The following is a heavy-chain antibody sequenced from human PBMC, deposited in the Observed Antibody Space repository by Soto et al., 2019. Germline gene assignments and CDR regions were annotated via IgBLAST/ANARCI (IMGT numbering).Heavy chain of an antibody. CDR3: ASSSALYSSSSVGLDYYYGMDV. V-gene: IGHV3-53*05. D-gene: IGHD6-6*01. J-gene: IGHJ6*02. Sequence: GGSLRLSCVASGLPVAGSYMAWVRQAPGKGLEWASVIYNDGTTYYSQSVEGRFTISRDTSKNTLYLQMDSLRSEDTAVYYCASSSALYSSSSVGLDYYYGMDVWGQGTTVTVSS. CDR1: GLPVAGSY. CDR2: IYNDGTT.